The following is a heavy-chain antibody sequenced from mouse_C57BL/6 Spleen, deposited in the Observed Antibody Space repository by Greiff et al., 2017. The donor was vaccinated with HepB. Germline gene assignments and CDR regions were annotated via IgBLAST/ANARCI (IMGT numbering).Heavy chain of an antibody. V-gene: IGHV5-9*01. CDR3: ARRSYGSSYFDY. Sequence: EVKLEESGGGLVKPGGSLKLSCAASGFTFSSYTMSWVRQTPEKRLEWVATISGGGGNTYYPDSVKGRFTISRDNAKNTLYLQMSSLRSEDTALYYCARRSYGSSYFDYWGQGTTLTVSS. CDR2: ISGGGGNT. CDR1: GFTFSSYT. J-gene: IGHJ2*01. D-gene: IGHD1-1*01.